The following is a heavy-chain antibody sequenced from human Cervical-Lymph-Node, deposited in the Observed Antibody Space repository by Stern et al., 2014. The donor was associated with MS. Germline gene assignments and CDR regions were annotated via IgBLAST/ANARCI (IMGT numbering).Heavy chain of an antibody. CDR2: ITPIFGTT. V-gene: IGHV1-69*06. J-gene: IGHJ4*02. D-gene: IGHD1-26*01. CDR3: ARGGGLVGYFDY. CDR1: GDTFSSYA. Sequence: QMQLVPSGAEVKKPGSSVKASCKASGDTFSSYAINWVRQVTGQGLVWMGGITPIFGTTNYAQKFQGRVTITADKSTNTAYMELMTLRSEDTAVYYCARGGGLVGYFDYWGQGTLVSVSS.